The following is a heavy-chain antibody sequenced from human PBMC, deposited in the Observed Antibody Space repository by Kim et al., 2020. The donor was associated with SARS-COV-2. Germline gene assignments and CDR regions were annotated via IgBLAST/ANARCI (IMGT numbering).Heavy chain of an antibody. J-gene: IGHJ6*02. CDR3: AGMTTVVNPPYYYYYGMDV. Sequence: SETLSLTCTVSGGSISSGGYYWSWIRQHPGKGLEWIGYIYYSGSTYYNPSLKSRVTISVDTSKNQFSLKLSSVTAADTAVYYCAGMTTVVNPPYYYYYGMDVWGQGTTVTVSS. CDR1: GGSISSGGYY. V-gene: IGHV4-31*03. D-gene: IGHD4-17*01. CDR2: IYYSGST.